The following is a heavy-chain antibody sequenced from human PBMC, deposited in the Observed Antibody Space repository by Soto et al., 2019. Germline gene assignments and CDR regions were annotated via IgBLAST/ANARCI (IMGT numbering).Heavy chain of an antibody. CDR3: AKQAVYSSSWYQH. V-gene: IGHV3-30*18. CDR1: GFTFSSYG. J-gene: IGHJ4*02. D-gene: IGHD6-13*01. CDR2: ISYDGSNK. Sequence: GGSLRLSCAASGFTFSSYGMHWVRQAPGKGLEWVAVISYDGSNKYYADSVKGRFTISRDNSKNTLYLQMNSPRAEDTAVDYCAKQAVYSSSWYQHWGQGTLVTVSS.